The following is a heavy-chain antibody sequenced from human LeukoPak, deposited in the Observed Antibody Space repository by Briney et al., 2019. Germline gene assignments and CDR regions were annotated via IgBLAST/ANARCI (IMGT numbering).Heavy chain of an antibody. CDR1: GGSISSYY. V-gene: IGHV4-59*01. D-gene: IGHD4-17*01. J-gene: IGHJ6*02. CDR2: IYYSGST. CDR3: ASHYGDYYYYYGMDV. Sequence: PSETLSLTCTVSGGSISSYYWSWLRQPPGKGLGWIGYIYYSGSTNYNPSLKSRVTISVDTSKNQFSLKLSSVTAADTAVYYCASHYGDYYYYYGMDVWGQGTTVTVSS.